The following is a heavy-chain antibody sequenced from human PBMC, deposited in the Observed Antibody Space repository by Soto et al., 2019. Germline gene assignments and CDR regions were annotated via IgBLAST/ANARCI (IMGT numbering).Heavy chain of an antibody. Sequence: SETLSLTCAVSGGSISSGGYSWSWIRQPPGKGLEWIGYILYNGDTKYNPSLKSRVTISVDTSKNQFSLKLSSVTAADTAIYYCARDIGYYYAISGSIAFDIWGQGTMVTVSS. D-gene: IGHD3-22*01. CDR3: ARDIGYYYAISGSIAFDI. CDR1: GGSISSGGYS. V-gene: IGHV4-61*08. J-gene: IGHJ3*02. CDR2: ILYNGDT.